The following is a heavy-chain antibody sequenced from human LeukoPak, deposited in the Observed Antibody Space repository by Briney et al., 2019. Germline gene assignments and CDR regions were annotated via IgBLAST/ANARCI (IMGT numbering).Heavy chain of an antibody. CDR1: GGSIRSGGDY. J-gene: IGHJ4*02. CDR3: ARIPGDYYDTQGDY. CDR2: IYYSGST. D-gene: IGHD3-22*01. V-gene: IGHV4-31*03. Sequence: TSETLSLTCTVSGGSIRSGGDYWSWIRQHPGKGLEWIGSIYYSGSTNYNPSLESRVTISVDTSKNQFSLRLSSVTAADTAVYYCARIPGDYYDTQGDYWGQGTLVIVSS.